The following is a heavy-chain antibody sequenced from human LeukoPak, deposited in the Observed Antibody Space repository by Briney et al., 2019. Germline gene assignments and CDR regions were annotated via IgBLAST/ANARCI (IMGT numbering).Heavy chain of an antibody. Sequence: GGSLRLSCAASGFTFSSYAMHWVRQAPGKGLGWVAVISYDGGNNKIYADSVKGRFTISRDNSKNSLSLQMNSLRPEDTAVYYCARPHDYGDASGWFFDLWGCGTLVTVSP. CDR2: ISYDGGNNK. V-gene: IGHV3-30-3*01. CDR3: ARPHDYGDASGWFFDL. D-gene: IGHD4-17*01. CDR1: GFTFSSYA. J-gene: IGHJ2*01.